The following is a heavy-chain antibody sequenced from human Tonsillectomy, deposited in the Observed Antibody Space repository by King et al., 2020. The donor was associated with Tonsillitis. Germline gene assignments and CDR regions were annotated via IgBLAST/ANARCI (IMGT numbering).Heavy chain of an antibody. CDR2: IDSSSGYI. J-gene: IGHJ3*02. V-gene: IGHV3-21*01. Sequence: VQLVESGGGLVKPGGCLRLSCAASGFTFSSYSMNWVREAPGVGLEWVASIDSSSGYIFSADSMKGRFTPSRDNAKNSLYLQMSSLRAEDTAVYYCARGHSGSYQRTDAFDIWGQGTMVTVSS. D-gene: IGHD1-26*01. CDR3: ARGHSGSYQRTDAFDI. CDR1: GFTFSSYS.